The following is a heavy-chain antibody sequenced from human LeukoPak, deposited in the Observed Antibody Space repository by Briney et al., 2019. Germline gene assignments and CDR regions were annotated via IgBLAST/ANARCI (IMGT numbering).Heavy chain of an antibody. CDR1: GGSISSYY. CDR2: IYTSGST. D-gene: IGHD3-22*01. V-gene: IGHV4-4*07. CDR3: ASQPASSGYDQFDY. Sequence: SETLSLTCTVSGGSISSYYWSWIRQPAGKGLEWIGRIYTSGSTNYNPSLKSRVTISVDTPKNQFSLKLSSVTAADTAVYYCASQPASSGYDQFDYWGQGTLVTVSS. J-gene: IGHJ4*02.